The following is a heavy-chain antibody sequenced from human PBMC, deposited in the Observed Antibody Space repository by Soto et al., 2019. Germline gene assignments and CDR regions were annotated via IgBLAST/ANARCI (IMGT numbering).Heavy chain of an antibody. J-gene: IGHJ4*02. CDR2: IYSGGST. Sequence: GGSLRLSCAASGFTVSSNYMSWVRQAPGKGLEWVSVIYSGGSTNYTDSVKGRFTISRDNSKNTLYLQMNSLRAEDTAVYYCARDLGSEGFDYWGQGTLVTVSS. V-gene: IGHV3-66*01. CDR1: GFTVSSNY. D-gene: IGHD3-16*01. CDR3: ARDLGSEGFDY.